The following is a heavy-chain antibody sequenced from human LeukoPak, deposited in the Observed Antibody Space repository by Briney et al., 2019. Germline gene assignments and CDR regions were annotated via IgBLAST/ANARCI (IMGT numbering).Heavy chain of an antibody. CDR1: GFTFSSYW. J-gene: IGHJ3*02. D-gene: IGHD3-10*01. CDR2: IKQDGSEK. Sequence: GGSLRLSCAASGFTFSSYWMSWVRQAPGKGLEWVANIKQDGSEKYYVDSVKGRFTISRDNAKNSLYLQMNSLRAEDTAVYYCARIQTYYYGSGSYYKGAFDIWGQGTMVTVSS. V-gene: IGHV3-7*01. CDR3: ARIQTYYYGSGSYYKGAFDI.